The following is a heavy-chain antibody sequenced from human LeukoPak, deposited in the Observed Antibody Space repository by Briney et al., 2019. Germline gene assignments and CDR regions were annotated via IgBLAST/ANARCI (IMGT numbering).Heavy chain of an antibody. J-gene: IGHJ6*02. CDR3: AKDLSRMVRGVLGYYGMDV. V-gene: IGHV1-69*04. CDR2: IIPILGIA. Sequence: SVKVSCKASGGTFSSYAISWVRQAPGQGREWMGRIIPILGIANYAQKFQGRVTITADKSTSTDYMELSSLRSEDTAVYYCAKDLSRMVRGVLGYYGMDVWGQGTTVTVSS. D-gene: IGHD3-10*01. CDR1: GGTFSSYA.